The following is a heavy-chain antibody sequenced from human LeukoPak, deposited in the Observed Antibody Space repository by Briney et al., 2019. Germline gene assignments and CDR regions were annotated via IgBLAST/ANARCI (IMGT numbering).Heavy chain of an antibody. D-gene: IGHD3-10*01. CDR3: VPWFGESYGTYNWFDP. CDR1: GGSISSSSYY. CDR2: IYYSGST. Sequence: PSETLSLTCTVSGGSISSSSYYWGWIRQPPGKGLEWIGSIYYSGSTYYNPSLKSRVTISVDTSKNQFSLKLSSVTAADTAVYYCVPWFGESYGTYNWFDPWGQGTLVTVSS. V-gene: IGHV4-39*01. J-gene: IGHJ5*02.